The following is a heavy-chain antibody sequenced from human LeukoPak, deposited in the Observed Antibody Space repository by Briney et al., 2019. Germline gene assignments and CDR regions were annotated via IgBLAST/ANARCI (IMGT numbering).Heavy chain of an antibody. D-gene: IGHD4-23*01. CDR3: ARPGGRDHGGNSVAFDI. V-gene: IGHV4-59*08. J-gene: IGHJ3*02. CDR1: GGSISGYY. CDR2: IYNTGNT. Sequence: SETLSLTCTVSGGSISGYYWNWIRQPPGKGLEWIGCIYNTGNTNYNPSLKSRVTISVDTSKNQVSLNLSSVTAADTAVYYCARPGGRDHGGNSVAFDIWGQGTMVTVSS.